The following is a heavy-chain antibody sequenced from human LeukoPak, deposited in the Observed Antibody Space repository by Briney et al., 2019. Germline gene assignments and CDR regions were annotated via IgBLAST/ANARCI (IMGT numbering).Heavy chain of an antibody. CDR1: GGTLSSYA. D-gene: IGHD3-22*01. CDR2: IIPIFGTA. V-gene: IGHV1-69*05. CDR3: ASPYYYDSSGYYYTFGY. J-gene: IGHJ4*02. Sequence: ASVKVSCKASGGTLSSYAISWVRQAPGQRLEWMGGIIPIFGTANYAQKCQGRVTITTDESTSTAYMELSSLRSEDTALYYCASPYYYDSSGYYYTFGYWGQGTLVTVSS.